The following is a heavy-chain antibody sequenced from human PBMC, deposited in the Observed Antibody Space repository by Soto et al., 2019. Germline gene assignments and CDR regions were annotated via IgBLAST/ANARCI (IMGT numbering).Heavy chain of an antibody. CDR1: GGSISSGDYY. CDR3: ARHQAVAGYNWFDP. V-gene: IGHV4-39*01. Sequence: SETLSLTCTVSGGSISSGDYYWSWIHQPPGKGLEWIGCIYYSGSTYYNPSLKSRVTISVDTSKNQFSLKLSSVTAADTAVYYCARHQAVAGYNWFDPWGQGTLVTVSS. CDR2: IYYSGST. J-gene: IGHJ5*02. D-gene: IGHD6-19*01.